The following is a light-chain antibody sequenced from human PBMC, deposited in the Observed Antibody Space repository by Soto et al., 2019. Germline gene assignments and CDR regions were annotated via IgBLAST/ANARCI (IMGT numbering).Light chain of an antibody. CDR1: STDPATYDL. Sequence: QSALTQPASVSGSPGQSITISCTGTSTDPATYDLVSWYQQHPGKAPQLIIYEGSKRPSGVSNRFSGSKSGNTASLTISGLQAEDEADYYCCSYAGSSTSWVFGGGTKLTVL. CDR3: CSYAGSSTSWV. J-gene: IGLJ3*02. CDR2: EGS. V-gene: IGLV2-23*01.